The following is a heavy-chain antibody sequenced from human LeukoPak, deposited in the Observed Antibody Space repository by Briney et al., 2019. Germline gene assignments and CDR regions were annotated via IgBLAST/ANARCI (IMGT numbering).Heavy chain of an antibody. Sequence: SETLSLTCTVSGGSISSYYWSWIRQPPGKGLEWIGYIYYSGSTNYNPSLKSRVTISVDTSKNQFSLKLSSVTAADTAVSYCARSPLIYDFWSGYYLQYWGQGTLVTVSS. CDR2: IYYSGST. CDR1: GGSISSYY. D-gene: IGHD3-3*01. J-gene: IGHJ4*02. CDR3: ARSPLIYDFWSGYYLQY. V-gene: IGHV4-59*01.